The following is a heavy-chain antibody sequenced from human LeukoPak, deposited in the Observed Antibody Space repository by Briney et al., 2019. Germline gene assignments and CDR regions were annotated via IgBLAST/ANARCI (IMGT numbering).Heavy chain of an antibody. Sequence: PGGSLRLSCAASGFTFSSYAMHWVRQAPGKGLEWVAVISYDGSNKYYADSVKGRFTISRDNSKNTLYLQMNSLRAEDTAVYYCARGTTVTTLHLDYWGQGTLVTVSS. V-gene: IGHV3-30-3*01. CDR1: GFTFSSYA. D-gene: IGHD4-17*01. CDR2: ISYDGSNK. J-gene: IGHJ4*02. CDR3: ARGTTVTTLHLDY.